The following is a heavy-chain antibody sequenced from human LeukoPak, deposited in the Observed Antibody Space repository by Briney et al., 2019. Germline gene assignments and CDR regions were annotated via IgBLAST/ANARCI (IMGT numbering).Heavy chain of an antibody. V-gene: IGHV3-33*01. CDR2: IWYDGSKK. CDR3: SRLRAIGYFDY. J-gene: IGHJ4*02. Sequence: GRSLRLSCAASGFTFSSYGLHWVRQAPGKGLEWVAVIWYDGSKKYYADSVKGRFTISRDNSKNTLYLQMNSLRAEDTAVYYCSRLRAIGYFDYWGQGTLVTVSS. CDR1: GFTFSSYG.